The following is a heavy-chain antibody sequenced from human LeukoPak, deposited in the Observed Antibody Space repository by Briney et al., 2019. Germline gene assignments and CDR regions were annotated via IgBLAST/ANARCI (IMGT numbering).Heavy chain of an antibody. CDR3: AKASAMIVVVSKHFDY. Sequence: GGSLRLPCAASGFTFSTFAMIWVRQPPGKGLEWVSSIFPSGGEIHYADSVKGRFTISRDNSKNTLYLQMNSLRAEDTAVYYCAKASAMIVVVSKHFDYWGQGTLVTVSS. D-gene: IGHD3-22*01. CDR1: GFTFSTFA. V-gene: IGHV3-23*01. J-gene: IGHJ4*02. CDR2: IFPSGGEI.